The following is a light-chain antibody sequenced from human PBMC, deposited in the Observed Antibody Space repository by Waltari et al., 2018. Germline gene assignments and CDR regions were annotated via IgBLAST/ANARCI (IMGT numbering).Light chain of an antibody. CDR3: SSYTRRSYWV. CDR2: KVN. J-gene: IGLJ3*02. Sequence: QSALTQPASVSGSPGQSITIPCTGTSRDGGFYDFVSWFQQHPGKAPKVMIYKVNNRPSGVSNRFSGSKSANTASLTISGLQAEDEADYYCSSYTRRSYWVFGGGTQLTVL. V-gene: IGLV2-14*01. CDR1: SRDGGFYDF.